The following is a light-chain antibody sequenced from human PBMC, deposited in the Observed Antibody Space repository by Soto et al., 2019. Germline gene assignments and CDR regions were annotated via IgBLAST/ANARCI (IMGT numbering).Light chain of an antibody. Sequence: HSALTQPASVSGSPGQSITISCVGGYNSVSWYQQHPGKAPRLIVYEVSNRPSGVSNRFSGSKSGNTASLTISGLQAEDEADYYCCSYTNSNILDVVFGGGTKVTVL. J-gene: IGLJ2*01. CDR2: EVS. CDR1: GGYNS. CDR3: CSYTNSNILDVV. V-gene: IGLV2-14*01.